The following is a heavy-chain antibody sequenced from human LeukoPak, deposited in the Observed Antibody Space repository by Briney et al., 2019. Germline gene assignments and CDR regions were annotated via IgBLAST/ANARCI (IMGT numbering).Heavy chain of an antibody. V-gene: IGHV3-53*01. CDR3: ARQEQLRWFDP. J-gene: IGHJ5*02. CDR2: IYSGGST. D-gene: IGHD5-24*01. Sequence: PGGSLRHSCAASGFTLSSNYMSWVRQAPGKGLEWVSVIYSGGSTYYADSVKGRFTISRDNSKNTLYLQMNSLRAEDTAVYYCARQEQLRWFDPWGQGTLVTVSS. CDR1: GFTLSSNY.